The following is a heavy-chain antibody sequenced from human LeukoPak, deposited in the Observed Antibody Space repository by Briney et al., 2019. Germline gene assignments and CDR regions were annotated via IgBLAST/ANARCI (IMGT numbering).Heavy chain of an antibody. V-gene: IGHV4-39*07. CDR1: GGSISSGGYY. D-gene: IGHD1-26*01. CDR2: INHSGST. J-gene: IGHJ4*02. Sequence: SETLSLTCTVSGGSISSGGYYWSWIRQPPGKGLEWIGEINHSGSTNYNPSLKSRVTISVDTSKNQFSLKLSSVTAADTAVYYCARGPGQVGARRKGSFDYWGQGTLVTVSS. CDR3: ARGPGQVGARRKGSFDY.